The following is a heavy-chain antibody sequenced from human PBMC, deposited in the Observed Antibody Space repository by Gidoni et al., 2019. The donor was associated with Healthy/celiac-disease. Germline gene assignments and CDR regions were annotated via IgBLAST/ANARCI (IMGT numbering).Heavy chain of an antibody. CDR3: AHLLGYCSSTSCYPGPYNWFDP. D-gene: IGHD2-2*01. Sequence: QITLKESGPTLVKPTQTLTLTCTFSGFSLSTSGVGVGWIRQPPGKALEWPALIYWDDDKRYSPSLKSRLTITKDTSKNQLVLTMTNMDPVDTATYYCAHLLGYCSSTSCYPGPYNWFDPWGQGTLVTVSS. V-gene: IGHV2-5*02. CDR1: GFSLSTSGVG. J-gene: IGHJ5*02. CDR2: IYWDDDK.